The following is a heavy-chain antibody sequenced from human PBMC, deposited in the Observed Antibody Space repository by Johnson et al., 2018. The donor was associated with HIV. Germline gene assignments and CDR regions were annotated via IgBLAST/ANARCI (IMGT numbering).Heavy chain of an antibody. D-gene: IGHD6-19*01. CDR3: TRDRGSGWYWDAFDI. Sequence: VQLVESGGGLVQPGRSLRLSCTASGFTFGDYAMGWVRQAPGKGLEWVGFIRSKACGGTTEYAASVKGRFTISRDDSKSIAYLQMNSLKTDDTAVYYCTRDRGSGWYWDAFDIWGQGTMVTVSS. J-gene: IGHJ3*02. V-gene: IGHV3-49*04. CDR1: GFTFGDYA. CDR2: IRSKACGGTT.